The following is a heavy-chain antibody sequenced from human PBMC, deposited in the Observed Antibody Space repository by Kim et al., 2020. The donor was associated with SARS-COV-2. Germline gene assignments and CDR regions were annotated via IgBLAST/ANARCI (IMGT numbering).Heavy chain of an antibody. D-gene: IGHD6-13*01. J-gene: IGHJ6*02. Sequence: SVKVSCKASGGTFSSYAISWVRQAPGQGLEWMGGIIPIFGTANYAQKFQGRVTITADESTSTAYMELSSLRSEDTAVYYCARAGIAAAGTRYYYYYGMDVWGQGTTVTVSS. CDR2: IIPIFGTA. V-gene: IGHV1-69*13. CDR3: ARAGIAAAGTRYYYYYGMDV. CDR1: GGTFSSYA.